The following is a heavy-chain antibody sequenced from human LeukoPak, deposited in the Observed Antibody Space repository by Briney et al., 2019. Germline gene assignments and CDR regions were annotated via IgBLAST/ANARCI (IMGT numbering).Heavy chain of an antibody. Sequence: ASVKVSCKASGYTFTGYYMHWVRQAPGQGLEWMGWINPNSGGTNYAQKFQGRVTMTRDTSISTAYMELSRLRSDDTAVYYCARELTWRWFGELFGGPIDIWGQGTMVTVSS. J-gene: IGHJ3*02. D-gene: IGHD3-10*01. V-gene: IGHV1-2*02. CDR2: INPNSGGT. CDR3: ARELTWRWFGELFGGPIDI. CDR1: GYTFTGYY.